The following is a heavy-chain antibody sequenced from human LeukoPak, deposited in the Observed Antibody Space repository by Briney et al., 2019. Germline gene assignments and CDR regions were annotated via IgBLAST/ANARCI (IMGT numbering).Heavy chain of an antibody. V-gene: IGHV3-15*01. CDR1: GLSVSDAW. J-gene: IGHJ4*02. CDR3: TGPPD. CDR2: IKGKTAGGTT. Sequence: GGSLRLSCAASGLSVSDAWMSWVRQAPGKGLECVGRIKGKTAGGTTDYVASVKGGFTISRDDSKNTLYLQMNSLSTEDTAVYYCTGPPDWGQGTLVTVSS.